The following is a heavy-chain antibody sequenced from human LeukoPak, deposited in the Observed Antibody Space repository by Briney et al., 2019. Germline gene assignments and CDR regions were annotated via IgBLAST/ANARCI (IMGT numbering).Heavy chain of an antibody. V-gene: IGHV1-18*01. J-gene: IGHJ3*02. CDR2: ISAYNGNT. Sequence: GAPVKVSCKASGYTFTSYGISWVRQAPGQGLEWMGWISAYNGNTNYAQKLQGRVTMTTDTSTSTAYMELRSLRSDDTAVYYCARDLLGALYYYDSSGFQWSDAFDIWGQGTMVTVSS. CDR3: ARDLLGALYYYDSSGFQWSDAFDI. CDR1: GYTFTSYG. D-gene: IGHD3-22*01.